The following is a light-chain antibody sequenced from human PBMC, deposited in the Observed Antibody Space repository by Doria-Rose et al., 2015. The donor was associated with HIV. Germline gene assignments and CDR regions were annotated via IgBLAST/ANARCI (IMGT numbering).Light chain of an antibody. CDR3: QQYNSYSPWT. V-gene: IGKV1-5*03. Sequence: DIRMTQSPSTLSASVGDSVTITCRASQSITRWLAWHQQKPGKAPKLLIYKASLLESGVPSRFSGSGSGTEFTLTISSLQPDDFATYYCQQYNSYSPWTFGPGTKLEIK. J-gene: IGKJ2*02. CDR1: QSITRW. CDR2: KAS.